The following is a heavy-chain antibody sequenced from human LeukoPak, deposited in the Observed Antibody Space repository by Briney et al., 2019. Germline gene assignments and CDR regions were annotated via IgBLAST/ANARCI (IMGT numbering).Heavy chain of an antibody. D-gene: IGHD3-22*01. V-gene: IGHV4-4*07. CDR3: ARDRVDSSGYYYYYGIDV. Sequence: SETLSLTCAVSGGSISAYFWSWIRQPAGKGLEWIGRLYTSGSTNYNPSLKSRLTMSADTSKNQFSLNLRSVTAADTAIYYCARDRVDSSGYYYYYGIDVWGQGTAVTVSS. CDR2: LYTSGST. J-gene: IGHJ6*02. CDR1: GGSISAYF.